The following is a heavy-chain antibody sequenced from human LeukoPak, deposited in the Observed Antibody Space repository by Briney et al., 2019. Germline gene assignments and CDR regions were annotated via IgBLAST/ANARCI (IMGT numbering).Heavy chain of an antibody. CDR3: ARSPFITGTTRYFDY. V-gene: IGHV3-21*01. CDR2: ISSSSSYI. J-gene: IGHJ4*02. CDR1: GFTFSSYS. D-gene: IGHD1-7*01. Sequence: PGGSLRLSCAASGFTFSSYSMNCVRQAPGKGLEWVSSISSSSSYIYYADSVKGRFTISRDNAKNSLYLQMNSLRAEDTAVYYCARSPFITGTTRYFDYWGQGTLVTVSS.